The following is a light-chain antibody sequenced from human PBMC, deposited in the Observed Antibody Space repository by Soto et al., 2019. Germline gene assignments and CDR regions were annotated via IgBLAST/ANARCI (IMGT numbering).Light chain of an antibody. V-gene: IGLV4-69*01. J-gene: IGLJ3*02. CDR1: SGHSTYA. CDR2: VNNDGSH. CDR3: QTWGTGIRV. Sequence: QPVLTQSPSASASLGASVRLTCTLSSGHSTYAIAWHQLQPEKGPRYLMKVNNDGSHNKGDGIPDRFSGSSSGAERYLTISSLQSEDEADYYCQTWGTGIRVFGGGTKVTVL.